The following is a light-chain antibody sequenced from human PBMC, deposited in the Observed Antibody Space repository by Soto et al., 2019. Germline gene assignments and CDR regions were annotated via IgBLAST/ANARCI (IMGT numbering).Light chain of an antibody. Sequence: QSALTQPPSVSGAPGQRVTISCTGSSSNIGAGYDVHWYQQFPGTAPKLLIYGNSNRPSGVPDRFSGSKSGTSASLAITGLQAEDEADYYCQSYDSSLSGVFGPGTKVTVL. CDR1: SSNIGAGYD. J-gene: IGLJ1*01. CDR3: QSYDSSLSGV. V-gene: IGLV1-40*01. CDR2: GNS.